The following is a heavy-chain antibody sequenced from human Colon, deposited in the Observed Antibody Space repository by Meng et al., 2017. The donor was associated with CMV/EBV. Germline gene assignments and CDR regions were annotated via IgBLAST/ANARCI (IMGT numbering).Heavy chain of an antibody. D-gene: IGHD4/OR15-4a*01. CDR2: IDPSGGGT. V-gene: IGHV1-46*01. CDR3: ARGKSISDGAQVFDY. CDR1: GNTFTSNY. Sequence: ASVKVSCKASGNTFTSNYMHWVRQAPGQGLEWMGTIDPSGGGTSYAQKFQGRVTMTRDTSTRTPYMELISLRSEDTAVYYCARGKSISDGAQVFDYWGQGTLVTVSS. J-gene: IGHJ4*02.